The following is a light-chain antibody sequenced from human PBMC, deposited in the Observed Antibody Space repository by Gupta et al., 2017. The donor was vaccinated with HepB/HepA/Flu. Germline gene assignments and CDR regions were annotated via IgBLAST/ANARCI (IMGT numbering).Light chain of an antibody. V-gene: IGKV1-39*01. Sequence: DIQMTQSPSSLSASEGDRVTITCRASQSISSYLNWYQQKQGKAPKLLIYAASSWQSGVPSTFSGSGSGRDFTLTISSRQPEDFAAYYCQQIYSTPPVTFGQGTRLEIK. J-gene: IGKJ5*01. CDR1: QSISSY. CDR3: QQIYSTPPVT. CDR2: AAS.